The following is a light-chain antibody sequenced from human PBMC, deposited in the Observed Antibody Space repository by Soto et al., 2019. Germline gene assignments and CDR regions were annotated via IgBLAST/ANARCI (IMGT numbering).Light chain of an antibody. Sequence: DIPMTQSPSSLSASVGDRVTITCRASQAIYDDVAWFQQKPGKVPKLLIYGASTLLSGVPSRFSGSGSGTDFTLTISSLQPYDVATYYCQKYYGAPWAFGQGTKVEIK. V-gene: IGKV1-27*01. CDR3: QKYYGAPWA. J-gene: IGKJ1*01. CDR2: GAS. CDR1: QAIYDD.